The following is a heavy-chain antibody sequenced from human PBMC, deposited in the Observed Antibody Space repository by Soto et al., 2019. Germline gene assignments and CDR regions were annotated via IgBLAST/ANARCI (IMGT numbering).Heavy chain of an antibody. CDR3: ARDPRPYSSGWYRRYYFDY. V-gene: IGHV1-18*01. CDR2: ISAYNGNT. J-gene: IGHJ4*02. D-gene: IGHD6-19*01. CDR1: GYTFTSYG. Sequence: ASVKVSCKASGYTFTSYGISWVRQAPGQGLEWMGWISAYNGNTNYAQKLQGRVTMTTDTSTSTAYMELRSLRSDDTAVYYCARDPRPYSSGWYRRYYFDYWGQGTLVTVSS.